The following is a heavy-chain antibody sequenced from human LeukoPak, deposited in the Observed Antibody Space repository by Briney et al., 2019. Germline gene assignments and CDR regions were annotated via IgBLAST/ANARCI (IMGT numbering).Heavy chain of an antibody. CDR1: GFTFSTYW. CDR2: INSDGNTT. V-gene: IGHV3-74*01. Sequence: GGSLRLSCGASGFTFSTYWMHWVRHAPGRGRVWVSRINSDGNTTNYADSVRGRFTISRDNAKNTLHLQMNSLRAEDTAVYFCARALDGSGSRSFDYWGQGTLVTVSS. D-gene: IGHD3-10*01. CDR3: ARALDGSGSRSFDY. J-gene: IGHJ4*02.